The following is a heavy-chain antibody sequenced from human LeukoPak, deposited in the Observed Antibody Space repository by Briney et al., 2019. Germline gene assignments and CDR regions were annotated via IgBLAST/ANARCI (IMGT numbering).Heavy chain of an antibody. Sequence: PSETLSLTCTVSGGPIYSYYWSWVRQTAGKGLEWIGRLYPGVSTNYNPSLKSRVTMSVDTSKNQFALKLSAVTAADTDVYCCARLKFYDSTGYSPGHYMDVWGKGTTVTVSS. CDR1: GGPIYSYY. V-gene: IGHV4-4*07. CDR3: ARLKFYDSTGYSPGHYMDV. CDR2: LYPGVST. D-gene: IGHD3-22*01. J-gene: IGHJ6*03.